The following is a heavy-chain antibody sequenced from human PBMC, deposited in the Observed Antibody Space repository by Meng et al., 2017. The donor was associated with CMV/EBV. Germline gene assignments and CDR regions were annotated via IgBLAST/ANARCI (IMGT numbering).Heavy chain of an antibody. CDR1: GFTFNNYY. Sequence: GGSLRLSCAASGFTFNNYYMGWIRQAPGKGLEWVSYTSTSGTKIYYTDAVRGRFTISRDNAKNSLYLQMNSLRAEDTAVYYCARVTDSVADPWGQGTLVTVSS. V-gene: IGHV3-11*01. CDR3: ARVTDSVADP. D-gene: IGHD3-10*01. CDR2: TSTSGTKI. J-gene: IGHJ5*02.